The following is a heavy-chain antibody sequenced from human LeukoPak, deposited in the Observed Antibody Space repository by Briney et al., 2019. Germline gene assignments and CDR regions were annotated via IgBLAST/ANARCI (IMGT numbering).Heavy chain of an antibody. J-gene: IGHJ5*02. Sequence: ASVKVSCKASRYTFTGYYMHWVRQAPGQGLEWMGWINPNSGGTNYAQKFQGRVTMTRDTSISTAYMELSRLRSDDTAVYYCARNTMVRGVMRGWFDPWGQGTLVTVSS. CDR2: INPNSGGT. CDR1: RYTFTGYY. D-gene: IGHD3-10*01. V-gene: IGHV1-2*02. CDR3: ARNTMVRGVMRGWFDP.